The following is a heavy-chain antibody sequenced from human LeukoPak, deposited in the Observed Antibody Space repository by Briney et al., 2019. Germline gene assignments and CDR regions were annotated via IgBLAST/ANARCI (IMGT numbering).Heavy chain of an antibody. CDR3: ARERQLVYFDY. J-gene: IGHJ4*02. D-gene: IGHD6-13*01. V-gene: IGHV4-30-2*01. CDR2: FYHSGST. CDR1: GGSISSGGYS. Sequence: SETLSLTCAVSGGSISSGGYSWSWIRQPPGTGLEWIGYFYHSGSTYYNPSLKSRVTISVDRSKNQFSLKLSSVTAADTAVYYCARERQLVYFDYWGQGTLVTVSS.